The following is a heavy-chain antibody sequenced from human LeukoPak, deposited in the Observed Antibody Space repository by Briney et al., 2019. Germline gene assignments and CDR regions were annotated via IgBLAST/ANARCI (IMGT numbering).Heavy chain of an antibody. D-gene: IGHD3-10*01. CDR2: ISSSSYI. Sequence: PGGSLRLSCAASGFTFSSYSMNWVRQAPGKGLEWVSSISSSSYIYYADSVKGRFTISRDNAKNSLYLQMNSLRAEDTAVYYCAREIGEALLNDAFDIWGQGTMVTVSS. J-gene: IGHJ3*02. CDR1: GFTFSSYS. CDR3: AREIGEALLNDAFDI. V-gene: IGHV3-21*01.